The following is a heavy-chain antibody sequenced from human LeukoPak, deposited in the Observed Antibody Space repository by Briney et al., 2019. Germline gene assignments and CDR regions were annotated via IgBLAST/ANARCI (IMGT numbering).Heavy chain of an antibody. CDR1: GGSISSYY. CDR2: IYYSGST. CDR3: ARQVGALPIFDY. Sequence: SETLSLTCTVSGGSISSYYWSWIRQPPGKGLEWIGSIYYSGSTYYNPSLKSRVTISVDTSKNQFSLKLSSVTAADTAVYYCARQVGALPIFDYWGQGTLVTVSS. D-gene: IGHD2-2*01. V-gene: IGHV4-59*05. J-gene: IGHJ4*02.